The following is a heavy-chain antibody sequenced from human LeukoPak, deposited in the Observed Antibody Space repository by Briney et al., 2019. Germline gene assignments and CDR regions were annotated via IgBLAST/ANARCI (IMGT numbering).Heavy chain of an antibody. CDR2: ISYDGSNK. J-gene: IGHJ4*02. D-gene: IGHD6-19*01. CDR1: GFTFSSYA. V-gene: IGHV3-30-3*01. CDR3: ARGRGGSSGWFNYYFDY. Sequence: PGRSLRLSCAASGFTFSSYAMHWVRQAPGKGLEWVAVISYDGSNKYYADSVKGRFTISRDNSKNTLYLQMNSLRAKDTAVYYCARGRGGSSGWFNYYFDYWGQGTLVTVSS.